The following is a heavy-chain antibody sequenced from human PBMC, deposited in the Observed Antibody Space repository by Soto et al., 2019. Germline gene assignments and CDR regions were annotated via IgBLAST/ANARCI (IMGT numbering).Heavy chain of an antibody. Sequence: SETLSLTCTVSGGSISSGDYYWSWIRHPPGKGLEWIGYIYYSGSTYYNPSLKSRVTISVDTSKNQFSLKLSSVTAADTAVYYCASLRFLEWSLDYFDYWGQGTLVTVSS. D-gene: IGHD3-3*01. V-gene: IGHV4-30-4*01. CDR2: IYYSGST. J-gene: IGHJ4*02. CDR1: GGSISSGDYY. CDR3: ASLRFLEWSLDYFDY.